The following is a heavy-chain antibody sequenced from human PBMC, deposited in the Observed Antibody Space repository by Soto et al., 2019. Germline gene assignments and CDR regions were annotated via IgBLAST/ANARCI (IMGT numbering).Heavy chain of an antibody. J-gene: IGHJ4*02. CDR1: GGTFSSYA. CDR2: INAGNGTT. CDR3: ARVFGGYDFWSGSFDY. Sequence: ASVKVSCKASGGTFSSYAISWVRQAPGQGLEWMGWINAGNGTTNYSQKFQGRVTITRDTSAGTAYMELSSLRSEDTAVYYCARVFGGYDFWSGSFDYWGQGTLVTVSS. V-gene: IGHV1-3*01. D-gene: IGHD3-3*01.